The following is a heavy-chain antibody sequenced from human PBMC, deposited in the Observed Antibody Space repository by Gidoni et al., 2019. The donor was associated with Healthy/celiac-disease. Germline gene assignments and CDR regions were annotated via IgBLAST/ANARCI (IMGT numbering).Heavy chain of an antibody. J-gene: IGHJ5*02. Sequence: EVQLLESGGGLVHPGGSLRLSCAASGFTFRSYAMSWVRQAPGKGLEWVSAMSGSGGSTYYADSVKGRFTISRDKSKNTLYLQMNSLRAEDTAVYYCAKDGMVRGVYWFDPWGQGTLVTVSS. D-gene: IGHD3-10*01. V-gene: IGHV3-23*01. CDR1: GFTFRSYA. CDR2: MSGSGGST. CDR3: AKDGMVRGVYWFDP.